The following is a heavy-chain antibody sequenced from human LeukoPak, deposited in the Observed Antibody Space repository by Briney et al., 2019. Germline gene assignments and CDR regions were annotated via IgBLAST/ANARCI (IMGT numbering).Heavy chain of an antibody. V-gene: IGHV3-33*01. CDR1: GFTFSSYG. Sequence: QPGGSLRLSCAASGFTFSSYGMHWVRQAPGKGLEWVAVIWYDGSNKYYADSVKGRFTISRDNSKNTLYLQMNSLRAEDTAVYYCARETYYDFWSGSRHKHNYYYGMDVWGQGTTVTVSS. J-gene: IGHJ6*02. D-gene: IGHD3-3*01. CDR3: ARETYYDFWSGSRHKHNYYYGMDV. CDR2: IWYDGSNK.